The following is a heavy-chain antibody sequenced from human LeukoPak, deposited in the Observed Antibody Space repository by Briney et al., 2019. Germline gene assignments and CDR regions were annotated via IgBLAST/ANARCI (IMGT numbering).Heavy chain of an antibody. CDR1: GGSISSYY. V-gene: IGHV4-59*01. CDR2: IYYSGST. CDR3: ARGYGDYYYYGLDV. Sequence: PSGTLSLTCTVSGGSISSYYWSWIRQPPGKGLEWIGYIYYSGSTNYNPSLKSRITISVDTSKNQFSLKLSSVTTADTAVYYCARGYGDYYYYGLDVWGQGTTVTVSS. J-gene: IGHJ6*02. D-gene: IGHD4-17*01.